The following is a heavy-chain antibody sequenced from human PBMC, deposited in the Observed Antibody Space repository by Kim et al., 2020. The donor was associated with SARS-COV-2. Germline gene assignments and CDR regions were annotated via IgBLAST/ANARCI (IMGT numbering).Heavy chain of an antibody. Sequence: GGSLRLSCAASGVTFSSYAMSWVRQAPGKGLEWVSVIYSGGSSTYYADSVKGLFTISRDNSKNTLYLQMNSLRAEDTAVYYCAKSMGYSSSWYVGGFDYWGQGTLVTVSS. CDR2: IYSGGSST. CDR3: AKSMGYSSSWYVGGFDY. D-gene: IGHD6-13*01. J-gene: IGHJ4*02. CDR1: GVTFSSYA. V-gene: IGHV3-23*03.